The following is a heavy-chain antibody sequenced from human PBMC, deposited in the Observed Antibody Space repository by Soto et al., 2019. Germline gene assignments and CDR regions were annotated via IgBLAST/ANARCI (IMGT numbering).Heavy chain of an antibody. J-gene: IGHJ4*02. CDR1: DGSIRGDY. Sequence: PSETLSLTCIDSDGSIRGDYRSWIRQTPGKGLEWIGHIFYTGSTNYNPSLKSRVTISVDTSKNQFSLKLSSVTAADTAVYYCARGYSSSWYNDYWGQGTLVTVSS. CDR3: ARGYSSSWYNDY. CDR2: IFYTGST. D-gene: IGHD6-13*01. V-gene: IGHV4-59*01.